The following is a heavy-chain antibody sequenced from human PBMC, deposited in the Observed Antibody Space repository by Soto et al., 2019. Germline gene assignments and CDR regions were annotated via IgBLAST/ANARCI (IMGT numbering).Heavy chain of an antibody. D-gene: IGHD3-3*01. J-gene: IGHJ6*02. CDR2: FDPEDGET. CDR3: AINSAHTIFGVVMGSDSYYGMDV. CDR1: GYTLTELS. Sequence: ASVKVSCKVSGYTLTELSMHWVRQAPGKGLEWMGGFDPEDGETIYAQKFQGRVTMTEDTSTDTAYMELSSLRSEDTAVYYCAINSAHTIFGVVMGSDSYYGMDVWGQGTTVTVSS. V-gene: IGHV1-24*01.